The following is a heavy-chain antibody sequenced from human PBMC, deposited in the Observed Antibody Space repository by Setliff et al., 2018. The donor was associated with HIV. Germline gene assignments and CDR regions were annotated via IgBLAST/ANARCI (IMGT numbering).Heavy chain of an antibody. V-gene: IGHV3-21*03. CDR3: VRGSTKTTRGNGAFDL. D-gene: IGHD1-1*01. CDR1: EVISTTYI. CDR2: ISGSGHFV. Sequence: GESLKISCAASEVISTTYIGNWVRQAPGKGLEWLSSISGSGHFVKYAMPVRGLFTLSRDNSKKSLFLQMNNLTAADTGVYFCVRGSTKTTRGNGAFDLWGQGTMVTVSS. J-gene: IGHJ3*01.